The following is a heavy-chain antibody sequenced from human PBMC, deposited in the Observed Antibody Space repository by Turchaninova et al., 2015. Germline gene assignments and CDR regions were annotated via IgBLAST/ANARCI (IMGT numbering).Heavy chain of an antibody. Sequence: EVQLVQSGAEVKKPGESLKISCKSSGYSFTTNWIAWVRQMPGKVLEWMGVIYPADSDTRYSPSFQGQVTISADKSISTAYLQWSSLKASDTAMYYCARPRGNWYVDLWGRGTLVTVSS. CDR3: ARPRGNWYVDL. CDR2: IYPADSDT. J-gene: IGHJ2*01. D-gene: IGHD3-16*01. CDR1: GYSFTTNW. V-gene: IGHV5-51*01.